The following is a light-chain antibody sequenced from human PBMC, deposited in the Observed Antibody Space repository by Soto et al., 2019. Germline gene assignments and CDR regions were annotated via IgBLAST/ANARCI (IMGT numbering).Light chain of an antibody. CDR1: SSDVGGYDY. V-gene: IGLV2-14*01. Sequence: QSVLTQPASVSGSPGQSITISCTGTSSDVGGYDYVSWYQHHPGKAPKLTIYEVSNRPSGVSNRFSSSKSGNTASLTISGLQAEDEAEYYCSSYTSSSTDVFGTGTKATV. J-gene: IGLJ1*01. CDR2: EVS. CDR3: SSYTSSSTDV.